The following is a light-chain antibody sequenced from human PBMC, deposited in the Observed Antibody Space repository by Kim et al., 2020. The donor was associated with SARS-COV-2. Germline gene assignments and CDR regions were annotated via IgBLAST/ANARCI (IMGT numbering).Light chain of an antibody. Sequence: IQMTQSPSSLSASVGDRVTITCRASQDINNFLAWYQQKPGKPPNLLIYDVSALRPGVPSRFSGSGSGTDFTLTISSLQPEDVATYFCQKYNSAPWTFGQGTKMYIK. J-gene: IGKJ1*01. V-gene: IGKV1-27*01. CDR1: QDINNF. CDR3: QKYNSAPWT. CDR2: DVS.